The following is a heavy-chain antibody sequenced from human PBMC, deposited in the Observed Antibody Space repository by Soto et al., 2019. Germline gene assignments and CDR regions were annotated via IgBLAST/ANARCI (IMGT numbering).Heavy chain of an antibody. CDR2: VRPSGGST. CDR1: GYRYIIYY. J-gene: IGHJ4*02. Sequence: ALVKVSCKAAGYRYIIYYRHWVRQAPGQGLEWMGVVRPSGGSTTYAQRFQGRVTMTRDTSTSTVYMELGSLRSDDTAVYYCARDGSAWDFDYWGQGTLVTVSS. V-gene: IGHV1-46*01. CDR3: ARDGSAWDFDY. D-gene: IGHD6-19*01.